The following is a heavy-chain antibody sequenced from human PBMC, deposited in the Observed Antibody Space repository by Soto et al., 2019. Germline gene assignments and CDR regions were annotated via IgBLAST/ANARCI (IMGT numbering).Heavy chain of an antibody. CDR2: ISGSSDFL. J-gene: IGHJ3*02. CDR1: GFTFSNSI. V-gene: IGHV3-21*01. CDR3: ATSTRYAFDI. D-gene: IGHD2-2*01. Sequence: EVQLVESGGGLVKPGGSLRLSCAASGFTFSNSIINWVRQAPGQGLEWVSSISGSSDFLYYADSVKGRFTISRDTATTSLYLQMNSLRAEDTAVYYCATSTRYAFDIGGQWTMVTVSS.